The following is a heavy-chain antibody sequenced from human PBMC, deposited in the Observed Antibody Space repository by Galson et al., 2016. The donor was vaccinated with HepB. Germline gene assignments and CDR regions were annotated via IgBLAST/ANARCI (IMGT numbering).Heavy chain of an antibody. J-gene: IGHJ4*02. CDR2: VWHDGNNQ. V-gene: IGHV3-33*03. D-gene: IGHD3-22*01. CDR1: GFTFRSYG. Sequence: SLRLSCAASGFTFRSYGFNWVRQRPGKGLEWMATVWHDGNNQYYADSVQGRFTISRDNSKDTLYLQMNRLRAEDTAVYFCASAYDNSGYYPPFDFRGQGTLVTVSS. CDR3: ASAYDNSGYYPPFDF.